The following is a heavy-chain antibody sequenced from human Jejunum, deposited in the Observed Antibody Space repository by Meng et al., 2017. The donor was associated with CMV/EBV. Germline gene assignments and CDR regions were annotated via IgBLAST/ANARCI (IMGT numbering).Heavy chain of an antibody. V-gene: IGHV3-23*01. CDR2: INDIGDQT. D-gene: IGHD2-8*01. CDR3: ARDRYCHNGICHAPSTYYFGMGV. J-gene: IGHJ6*02. Sequence: WVRQAPGKGLERVSSINDIGDQTHYPDSVRGRFTISRDNSRNTLYLQMTGLRIEDTAIYYCARDRYCHNGICHAPSTYYFGMGVWGQGTTVTVSS.